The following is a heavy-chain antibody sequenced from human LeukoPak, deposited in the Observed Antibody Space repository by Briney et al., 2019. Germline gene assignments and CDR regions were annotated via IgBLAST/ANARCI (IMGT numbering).Heavy chain of an antibody. D-gene: IGHD5-12*01. CDR1: GYSISSGYY. Sequence: SETLSLTCTVSGYSISSGYYWGWIRQPPGKGLEWIGNIYHSGSTYYNPSLKSRVTISLDTSKNQFSLKLSSVTAADTAVYYCARKDPGYSGYSDFDYWGQGTLVTVSS. J-gene: IGHJ4*02. CDR3: ARKDPGYSGYSDFDY. V-gene: IGHV4-38-2*02. CDR2: IYHSGST.